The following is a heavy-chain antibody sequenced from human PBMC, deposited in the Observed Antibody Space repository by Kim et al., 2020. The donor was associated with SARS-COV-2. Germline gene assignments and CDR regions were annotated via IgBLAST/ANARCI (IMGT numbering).Heavy chain of an antibody. CDR2: INHSGST. Sequence: SETLSLTCAVYGGSFSGYYWSWIRQPPGKGLEWIGEINHSGSTNYNPSLKSRVTISVDTSKNQFSLKLSSVTAADTAVYYCARAMKLLWFGEPPYGMDVWGQGTTVTVSS. V-gene: IGHV4-34*01. J-gene: IGHJ6*02. CDR1: GGSFSGYY. D-gene: IGHD3-10*01. CDR3: ARAMKLLWFGEPPYGMDV.